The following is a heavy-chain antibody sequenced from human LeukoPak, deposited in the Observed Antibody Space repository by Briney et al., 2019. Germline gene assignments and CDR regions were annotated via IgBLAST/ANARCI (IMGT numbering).Heavy chain of an antibody. Sequence: SETLSLTCAVYGGSFSGYYWSWIRQPPGKGLEWIGEINHSGSTNYNPSLKSRVTISVDTSKNQFSLKLSSVTAADTAVYYCARRHYYGPEAGWGQGTLVTVSS. J-gene: IGHJ4*02. CDR1: GGSFSGYY. V-gene: IGHV4-34*01. CDR3: ARRHYYGPEAG. CDR2: INHSGST. D-gene: IGHD3-10*01.